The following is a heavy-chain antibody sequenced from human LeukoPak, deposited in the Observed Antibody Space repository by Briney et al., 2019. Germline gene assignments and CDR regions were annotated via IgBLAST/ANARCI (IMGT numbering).Heavy chain of an antibody. Sequence: ETLSLTCTVSGGSISSSSYYWGWIRQPPGKGLEGVSVIYRGGSTYYADSVRDRFIISRDNSKNTLYLQMNSLRAEDTAVYYCASASCSGSSCYSGYFDYWGQGTLVTVSS. D-gene: IGHD2-15*01. J-gene: IGHJ4*02. V-gene: IGHV3-53*01. CDR3: ASASCSGSSCYSGYFDY. CDR2: IYRGGST. CDR1: GGSISSSSYY.